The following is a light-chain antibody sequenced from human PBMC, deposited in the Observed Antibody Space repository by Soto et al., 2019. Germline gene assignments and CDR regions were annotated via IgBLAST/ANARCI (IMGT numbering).Light chain of an antibody. J-gene: IGLJ1*01. Sequence: QSVLTQPPSASGTPGXXVTISCSXXXXXIGSNTVNWYQQLPGTAPKLLIYSNNQRPSGVPDRFSGSKSGTSASLAISGLQSEDEADYYGAAWDDSLTGYVFGTGTKLTVL. CDR2: SNN. V-gene: IGLV1-44*01. CDR1: XXXIGSNT. CDR3: AAWDDSLTGYV.